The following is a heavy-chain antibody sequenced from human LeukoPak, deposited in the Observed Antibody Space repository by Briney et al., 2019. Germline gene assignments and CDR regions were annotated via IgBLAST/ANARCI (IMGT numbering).Heavy chain of an antibody. J-gene: IGHJ4*02. CDR3: VKDRGSGWYEAFDY. D-gene: IGHD6-19*01. CDR2: IYSAGST. V-gene: IGHV3-53*05. CDR1: GFTVSNNY. Sequence: PGGSLRLSCAASGFTVSNNYLSWVRQAPEKGLEWVSVIYSAGSTYYADSVKGRFTISRDKSKNTLYLQMTSLRVEDTAVYYCVKDRGSGWYEAFDYWGQGTLVTVSS.